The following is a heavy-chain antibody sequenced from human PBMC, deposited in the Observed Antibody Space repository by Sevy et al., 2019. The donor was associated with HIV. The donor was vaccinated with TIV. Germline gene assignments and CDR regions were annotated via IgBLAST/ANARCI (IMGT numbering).Heavy chain of an antibody. V-gene: IGHV4-30-4*01. J-gene: IGHJ3*02. D-gene: IGHD4-17*01. CDR2: ISYSGNT. CDR3: ARRLYGDYSDAFDI. CDR1: GGSISSSDYY. Sequence: SETLSLTCTVPGGSISSSDYYWSWIRQPPGNGLEWIGYISYSGNTYYSPSLKSRVTISGDTSQNQFSLKLSSVTAADTAVYYCARRLYGDYSDAFDIWGQGTVVTVSS.